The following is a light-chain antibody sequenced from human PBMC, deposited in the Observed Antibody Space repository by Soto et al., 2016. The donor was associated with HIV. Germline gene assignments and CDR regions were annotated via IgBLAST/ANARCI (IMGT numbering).Light chain of an antibody. J-gene: IGKJ4*01. CDR1: QGISNY. CDR2: AAS. V-gene: IGKV1-27*01. Sequence: DIQMTQSPSSLSASVGDRVTITCRASQGISNYLAWYQQKPGKVPKLLIYAASTLQSGVPSRFSGSGSGTDFTLTISSLQPEDVATYYCQKYNSAPPLTFGEGPRWRSN. CDR3: QKYNSAPPLT.